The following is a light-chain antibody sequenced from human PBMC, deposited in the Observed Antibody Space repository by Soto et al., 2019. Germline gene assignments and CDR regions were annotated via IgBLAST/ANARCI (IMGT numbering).Light chain of an antibody. CDR3: SSYTSSTTLV. J-gene: IGLJ2*01. V-gene: IGLV2-14*01. CDR1: SSDVGGYNY. CDR2: EVS. Sequence: SVLTQPASVSGSPGQSITISCTGTSSDVGGYNYVSWYQHHPGKAPKLMIYEVSNRPSGVSHRFSGSKSGNTASLTISGLQAEDEADYYCSSYTSSTTLVFGGGTKLTVL.